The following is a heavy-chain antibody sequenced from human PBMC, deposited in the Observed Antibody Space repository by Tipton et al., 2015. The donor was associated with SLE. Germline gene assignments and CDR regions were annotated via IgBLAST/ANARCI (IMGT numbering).Heavy chain of an antibody. CDR1: GDSISSGSW. CDR3: ARAPGLDRDYYYYYYMDV. Sequence: TLSLTCVVSGDSISSGSWWTWVRQPPGKGLEWVGEIYHSGRTNYNPSLTGRVAISVDNSNNQFSLKLSSVTAADTAVYYCARAPGLDRDYYYYYYMDVWGKGTTVTVSS. V-gene: IGHV4-4*02. CDR2: IYHSGRT. D-gene: IGHD3/OR15-3a*01. J-gene: IGHJ6*03.